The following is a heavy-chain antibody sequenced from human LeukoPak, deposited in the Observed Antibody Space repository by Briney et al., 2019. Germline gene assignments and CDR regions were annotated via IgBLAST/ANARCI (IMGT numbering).Heavy chain of an antibody. CDR3: AREPAYYYDSSGYYSDAFDI. CDR2: IYYSGST. J-gene: IGHJ3*02. Sequence: SETLSLTCTVSGGSISSSSYYWGWIRQPPGKGLEWIGSIYYSGSTYYNPSLKSRVTISVDTSKNQFSLKLSSVTAADTAVYYCAREPAYYYDSSGYYSDAFDIWGQGTMVTVSS. D-gene: IGHD3-22*01. CDR1: GGSISSSSYY. V-gene: IGHV4-39*07.